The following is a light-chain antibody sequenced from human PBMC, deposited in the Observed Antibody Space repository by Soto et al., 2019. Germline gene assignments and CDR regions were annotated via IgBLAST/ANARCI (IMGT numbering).Light chain of an antibody. V-gene: IGKV3-11*01. J-gene: IGKJ4*01. CDR2: DSS. CDR1: QSVSGY. Sequence: EIVLTQSPATLSLSLGNRATLSCMSSQSVSGYLAWYQQKPGQAPRLLSYDSSNTATVIPSRISGSGTGTDFTRSITGPEPDEYSGYYCEQRSNWPYTCGGGTNVEI. CDR3: EQRSNWPYT.